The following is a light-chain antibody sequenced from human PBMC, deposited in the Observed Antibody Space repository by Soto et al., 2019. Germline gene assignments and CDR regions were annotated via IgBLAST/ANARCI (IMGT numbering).Light chain of an antibody. Sequence: EIVLTQSPATLSLSPGERATLSCRASQSVGTYLAWYQQKPGQAPRLLIYDAYNRATGIPARFSGSGSGTDFTLTISGLEPEDFAVYYCQQRTNWPPLTFGGGTKVEIK. J-gene: IGKJ4*01. V-gene: IGKV3-11*01. CDR1: QSVGTY. CDR2: DAY. CDR3: QQRTNWPPLT.